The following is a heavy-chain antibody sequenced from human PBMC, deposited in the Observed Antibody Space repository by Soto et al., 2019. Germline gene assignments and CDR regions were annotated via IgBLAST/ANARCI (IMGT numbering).Heavy chain of an antibody. J-gene: IGHJ3*02. CDR3: ARFPRPSSSGYDFSPSDAFDI. Sequence: SVKVSCKASGGTFSSYTISRVRQAPGQGLEWMGRIIPILGIANYAQKFQGRVTITADKSTSTAYMELSSLRSEDTAVYYCARFPRPSSSGYDFSPSDAFDIWGQGTMVTDSS. CDR1: GGTFSSYT. CDR2: IIPILGIA. V-gene: IGHV1-69*02. D-gene: IGHD5-12*01.